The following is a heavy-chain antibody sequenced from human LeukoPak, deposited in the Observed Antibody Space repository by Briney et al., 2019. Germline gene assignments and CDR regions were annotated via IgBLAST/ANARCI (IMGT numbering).Heavy chain of an antibody. CDR1: GYSISSGYY. CDR2: IYNSGST. D-gene: IGHD6-13*01. Sequence: SETLSLTCTVSGYSISSGYYWGWIWQPPGKGLEWIGSIYNSGSTNYNPSLKSRVTISVDTSENQFSLKLRSVTAADTAMYYCARAYSSSWYYNWFDPWGQGTLVTVSS. V-gene: IGHV4-38-2*02. CDR3: ARAYSSSWYYNWFDP. J-gene: IGHJ5*02.